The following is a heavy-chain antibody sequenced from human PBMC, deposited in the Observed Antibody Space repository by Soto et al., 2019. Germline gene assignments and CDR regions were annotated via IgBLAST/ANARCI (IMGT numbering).Heavy chain of an antibody. J-gene: IGHJ6*02. Sequence: QLQLQESGPGLVKPSETLSLTCTVSGGSISSSSYYWGWIRQPPGKGLEWIGSIYYSGSTYYNPSLKSRVTISVDTSKNQFSLKLSSVTAADTAVYYCARQEDTATVWSVYYYYGMDVWGQGTTVTVS. V-gene: IGHV4-39*01. CDR2: IYYSGST. CDR3: ARQEDTATVWSVYYYYGMDV. CDR1: GGSISSSSYY. D-gene: IGHD5-18*01.